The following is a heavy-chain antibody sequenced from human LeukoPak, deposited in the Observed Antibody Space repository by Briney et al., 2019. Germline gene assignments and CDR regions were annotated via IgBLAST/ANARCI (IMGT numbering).Heavy chain of an antibody. CDR2: ISYDGSNR. J-gene: IGHJ4*02. CDR3: AKAVRLAYGTGYYSFDY. V-gene: IGHV3-30*18. CDR1: GFSLSNYG. D-gene: IGHD3/OR15-3a*01. Sequence: GGSLRLSCAASGFSLSNYGMHWVRQAPGKGLEWVAVISYDGSNRYYADSVKGRFTISRDSSKHTPYLQMNSLRAEDTAVYYCAKAVRLAYGTGYYSFDYWGQGTLVTVSS.